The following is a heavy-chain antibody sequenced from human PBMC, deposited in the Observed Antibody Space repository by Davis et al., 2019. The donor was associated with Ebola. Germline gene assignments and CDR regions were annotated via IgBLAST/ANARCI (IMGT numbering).Heavy chain of an antibody. CDR3: ARFGGGAY. V-gene: IGHV3-23*01. Sequence: PGGSLRLSCTGSGFTFSSFGLSWVRQAPGKGLEWVALSSVHGGILYYTESVKGRFTVSRDDSKNTLDLQINNLRVEDTAVYFCARFGGGAYWGQGTLVTVSS. CDR1: GFTFSSFG. D-gene: IGHD3-16*01. CDR2: SSVHGGIL. J-gene: IGHJ4*02.